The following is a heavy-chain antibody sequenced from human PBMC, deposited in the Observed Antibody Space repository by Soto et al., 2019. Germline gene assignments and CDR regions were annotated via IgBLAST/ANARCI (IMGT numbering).Heavy chain of an antibody. CDR3: ARDRFDYYDSSGYWRFDP. J-gene: IGHJ5*02. CDR1: GFMFTNHG. Sequence: PGGSLRLSCAASGFMFTNHGMHWVRQAPGKGLEWVSYIRSSSSTIYYADSVKGRFTISRDNAKNSLYLQMNSLRAEDTAVYYCARDRFDYYDSSGYWRFDPWGQGTLVTVSS. CDR2: IRSSSSTI. D-gene: IGHD3-22*01. V-gene: IGHV3-48*01.